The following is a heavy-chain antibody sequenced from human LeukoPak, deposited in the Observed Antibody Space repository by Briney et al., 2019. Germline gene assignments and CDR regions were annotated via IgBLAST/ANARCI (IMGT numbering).Heavy chain of an antibody. Sequence: SETLSLTCTVSGGAISSSSYHWGWIRQPPGKGLEWIGSIYYSGSTYYNPSLKSRVTISVDTSKNQFSLKLSSVTAADTAVYYCARDGIYSGYDHYFDYWGQGTLVTVSS. CDR3: ARDGIYSGYDHYFDY. CDR2: IYYSGST. CDR1: GGAISSSSYH. J-gene: IGHJ4*02. V-gene: IGHV4-39*07. D-gene: IGHD5-12*01.